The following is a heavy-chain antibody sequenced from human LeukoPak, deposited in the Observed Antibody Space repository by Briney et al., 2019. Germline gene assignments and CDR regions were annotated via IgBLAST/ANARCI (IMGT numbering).Heavy chain of an antibody. V-gene: IGHV4-4*07. CDR1: GGSIDIYY. J-gene: IGHJ3*02. CDR3: ARHKRYCSGGSCYRPAFDI. CDR2: IYTSGST. Sequence: PSETLSLTCTVSGGSIDIYYWSWIRQPAGKGLEWIGRIYTSGSTNYNPSLKTRVTMSVDTSKNQFSLKLSSVTAADTAVYYCARHKRYCSGGSCYRPAFDIWGQGTMVTVSS. D-gene: IGHD2-15*01.